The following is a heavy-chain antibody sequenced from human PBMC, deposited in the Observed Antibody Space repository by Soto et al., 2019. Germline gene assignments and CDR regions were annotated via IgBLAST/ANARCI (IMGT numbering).Heavy chain of an antibody. CDR1: GFTFSDYW. CDR2: ISGGGRNT. J-gene: IGHJ4*01. V-gene: IGHV3-23*01. Sequence: GGSLRLSCAVSGFTFSDYWMSWVRQAPGKGLEWVVAISGGGRNTYYADSVKGRFTISRDNSKNTLYLQMNSLRVEDTAVYYCAKDMKYNWNDDDYWGHGILVTVSS. D-gene: IGHD1-20*01. CDR3: AKDMKYNWNDDDY.